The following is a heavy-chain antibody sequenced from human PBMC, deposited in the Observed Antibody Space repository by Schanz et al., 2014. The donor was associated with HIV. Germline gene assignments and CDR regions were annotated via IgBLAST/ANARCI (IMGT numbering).Heavy chain of an antibody. D-gene: IGHD4-17*01. V-gene: IGHV3-11*05. CDR3: AKSRGDSWPYGMDV. CDR2: ISDTGVRT. J-gene: IGHJ6*02. Sequence: QVQLVESGGGLVKPGGSLRLSCAASGFTFNDYYMTWIRQAPGKGLEWVSGISDTGVRTNYADSVKGRLTISRDNSENTLYLQMNSLRAEDTAVYYCAKSRGDSWPYGMDVWGQGTTVTVSS. CDR1: GFTFNDYY.